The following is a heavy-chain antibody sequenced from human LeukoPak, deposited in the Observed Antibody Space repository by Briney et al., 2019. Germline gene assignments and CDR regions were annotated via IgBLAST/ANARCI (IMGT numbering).Heavy chain of an antibody. D-gene: IGHD6-19*01. V-gene: IGHV3-23*01. J-gene: IGHJ4*02. CDR2: ISGSGGST. Sequence: SGGSLRLSCEASGFTFSSYAMSWVRQAPGKGLEWVSAISGSGGSTYYADSVKGRFTISRDNSKNTLYLQMNSLRADDTAVYYCAKTPLAVAPGDFFDYWGQGTLVTVSS. CDR3: AKTPLAVAPGDFFDY. CDR1: GFTFSSYA.